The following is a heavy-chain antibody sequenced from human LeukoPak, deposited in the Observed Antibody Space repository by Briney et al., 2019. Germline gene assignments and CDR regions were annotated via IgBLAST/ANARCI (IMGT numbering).Heavy chain of an antibody. CDR3: ASSITMVRGVIIMDY. V-gene: IGHV4-38-2*02. D-gene: IGHD3-10*01. Sequence: PSETLSLTCTVSGYSISSGYYWGWIRQPPGKGLEWIGSIYHSGSTYYNPSLKSRVTISVDKSKNQFSLKLSSVTAADTAVYYCASSITMVRGVIIMDYWGQGTLVTVSS. J-gene: IGHJ4*02. CDR2: IYHSGST. CDR1: GYSISSGYY.